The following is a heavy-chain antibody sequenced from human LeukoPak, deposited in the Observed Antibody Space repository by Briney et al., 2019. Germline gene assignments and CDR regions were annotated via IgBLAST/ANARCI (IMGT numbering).Heavy chain of an antibody. J-gene: IGHJ4*02. D-gene: IGHD3-22*01. Sequence: SVEVSCKASGGTFSSYAISWVRQAPGQGLEWMGRIIPIFGTANYAQKFQGRVTITTDESTSTAYMELSSLRSEDTAVYYCARDYDSSGYSPIAFDYWGQGTLVTVSS. CDR2: IIPIFGTA. CDR3: ARDYDSSGYSPIAFDY. CDR1: GGTFSSYA. V-gene: IGHV1-69*05.